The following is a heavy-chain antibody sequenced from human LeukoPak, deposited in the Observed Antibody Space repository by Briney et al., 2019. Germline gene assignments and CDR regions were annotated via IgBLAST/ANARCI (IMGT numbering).Heavy chain of an antibody. J-gene: IGHJ4*02. V-gene: IGHV4-39*01. D-gene: IGHD3-22*01. CDR1: GGSISNNNYY. Sequence: SETLSLTCTVSGGSISNNNYYWGWIRQPPGKGLEWIWNIYYTGSTYYDPSLKSRVTISVDTSKNQFSLKLSSVTAADTAVYYCARHRGDYYDSSGSFDYWGQGTLVTVSS. CDR3: ARHRGDYYDSSGSFDY. CDR2: IYYTGST.